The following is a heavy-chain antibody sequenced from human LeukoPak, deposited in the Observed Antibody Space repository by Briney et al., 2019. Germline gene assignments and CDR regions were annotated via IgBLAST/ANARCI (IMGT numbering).Heavy chain of an antibody. J-gene: IGHJ4*01. D-gene: IGHD1-20*01. CDR3: ARECYNWNPATSGVDY. V-gene: IGHV3-33*01. CDR2: IWYDGSNK. CDR1: GFTFSSYG. Sequence: PGRSLRLSCAASGFTFSSYGMHWVRQAPGKGLEWVAVIWYDGSNKYYADSVKGRFTISRDNSKNTLYLQMNSLRAEDTAVYYCARECYNWNPATSGVDYWGQGTLVTVSS.